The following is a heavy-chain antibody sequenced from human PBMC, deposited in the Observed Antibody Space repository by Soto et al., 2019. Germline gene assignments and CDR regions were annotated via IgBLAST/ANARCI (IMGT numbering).Heavy chain of an antibody. V-gene: IGHV3-21*06. J-gene: IGHJ4*02. CDR2: ISSTTNYI. Sequence: EVQLVESGGGLVKPGGSLRLSCAASGFIFTRYSMNWVRQAPGKGLEWVSSISSTTNYIYYGESMKGRFTISRDNAKNSLYLEMNSLRAEDTAVYYCARESEDLTSNFDYWGQGTLVTVSS. CDR3: ARESEDLTSNFDY. CDR1: GFIFTRYS.